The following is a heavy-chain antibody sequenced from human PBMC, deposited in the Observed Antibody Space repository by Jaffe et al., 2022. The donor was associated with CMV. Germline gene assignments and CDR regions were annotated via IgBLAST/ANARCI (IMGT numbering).Heavy chain of an antibody. D-gene: IGHD2-2*01. Sequence: QVQLVQSGAEVKKPGASVKVSCKASGYTFTSYDINWVRQATGQGLEWMGWMNPNSGNTGYAQKFQGRVTMTRNTSISTAYMELSSLRSEDTAVYYCASSQYQLLSGYYYGMDVWGQGTTVTVSS. CDR1: GYTFTSYD. J-gene: IGHJ6*02. CDR2: MNPNSGNT. V-gene: IGHV1-8*01. CDR3: ASSQYQLLSGYYYGMDV.